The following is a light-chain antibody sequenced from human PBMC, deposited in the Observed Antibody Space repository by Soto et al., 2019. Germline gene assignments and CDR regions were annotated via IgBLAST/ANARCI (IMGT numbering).Light chain of an antibody. CDR2: GAS. J-gene: IGKJ1*01. CDR1: ESVSTN. Sequence: MTQSPATLSLAPWERCTLSCRASESVSTNLAWYQQKAGQAPRLLIYGASTRATGIPARFSGSGSGTEFTLTISSLQSEDFAVYYCQQYSIWRTFGQGTKVDIK. V-gene: IGKV3-15*01. CDR3: QQYSIWRT.